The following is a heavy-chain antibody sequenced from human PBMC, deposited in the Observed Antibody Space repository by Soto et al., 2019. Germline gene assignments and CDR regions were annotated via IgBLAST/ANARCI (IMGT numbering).Heavy chain of an antibody. D-gene: IGHD1-1*01. CDR3: ARFPGRDSLDY. Sequence: SVKVSCKASGGTFSSYTISWVRQAPGQGLEWMGRIIPILGIANYAQKFQGRVTVTADKSTSTAYMELSSLRSEDTAVYYCARFPGRDSLDYWGQGTLVTVSS. CDR1: GGTFSSYT. V-gene: IGHV1-69*02. J-gene: IGHJ4*02. CDR2: IIPILGIA.